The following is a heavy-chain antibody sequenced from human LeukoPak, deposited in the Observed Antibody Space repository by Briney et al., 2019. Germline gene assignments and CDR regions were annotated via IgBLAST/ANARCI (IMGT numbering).Heavy chain of an antibody. CDR1: GYTFTSYG. CDR2: ISAYNGNT. J-gene: IGHJ3*02. D-gene: IGHD6-13*01. Sequence: ASVTVSCTASGYTFTSYGISWVRQAPGQGLEWMGWISAYNGNTNYAQKLQGRVTMTTDTSTSTAYMELRSLRSDDTAVYYCARDRIAAAGLDAFDIWGQGTMVTVSS. V-gene: IGHV1-18*01. CDR3: ARDRIAAAGLDAFDI.